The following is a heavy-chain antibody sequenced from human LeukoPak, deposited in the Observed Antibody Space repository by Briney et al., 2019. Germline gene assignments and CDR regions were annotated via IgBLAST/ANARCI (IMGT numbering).Heavy chain of an antibody. CDR2: IYYSGST. CDR3: ARRGGSWWFDP. D-gene: IGHD5-24*01. J-gene: IGHJ5*02. CDR1: GGSISSYY. Sequence: SETLSLTCTVSGGSISSYYWSWIRQPPGKGLEWIGYIYYSGSTNYNPSLESRVTISVDTSKNQFSLKLSSVTAADTAVYYCARRGGSWWFDPWGQGTLVTVSS. V-gene: IGHV4-59*08.